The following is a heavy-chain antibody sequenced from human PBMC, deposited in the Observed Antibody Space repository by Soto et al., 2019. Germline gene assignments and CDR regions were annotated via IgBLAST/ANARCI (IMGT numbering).Heavy chain of an antibody. D-gene: IGHD3-10*01. CDR2: ISGSGGST. V-gene: IGHV3-23*01. Sequence: PGGSLRLSCAASGFTFSSYAMSWVRQAPGKGLEWVSAISGSGGSTYYADSVKGRFTISRDNSKNTLYMQMNSLRDEDKAVYYCAKDFLNMVRGVYDALDIWGQGNTVTVSS. J-gene: IGHJ3*02. CDR3: AKDFLNMVRGVYDALDI. CDR1: GFTFSSYA.